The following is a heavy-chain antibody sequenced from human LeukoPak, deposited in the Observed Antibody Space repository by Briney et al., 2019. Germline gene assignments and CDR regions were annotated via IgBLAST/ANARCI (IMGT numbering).Heavy chain of an antibody. Sequence: SETLSLTCGVYGGSFSNYYWRWIRQPPGKGLEWIGEINHSGSTNYNSSLKSRVTISIDTSKNQFSLKLSSVTAADTAVYYCAGRTRGTQSTHWGQGTLVTVSS. V-gene: IGHV4-34*01. CDR1: GGSFSNYY. CDR3: AGRTRGTQSTH. D-gene: IGHD4-17*01. J-gene: IGHJ4*02. CDR2: INHSGST.